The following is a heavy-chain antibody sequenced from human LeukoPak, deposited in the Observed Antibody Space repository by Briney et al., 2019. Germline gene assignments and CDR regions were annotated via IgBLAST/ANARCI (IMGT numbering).Heavy chain of an antibody. CDR1: GGSISSYY. J-gene: IGHJ4*02. V-gene: IGHV4-4*07. CDR2: IYTSGST. D-gene: IGHD3-10*01. CDR3: ARVGYSSSGNYYNDRGAFDY. Sequence: PSETLSLTCTVSGGSISSYYWSWIRQPAGKGLEWIGHIYTSGSTNYNPSLKSRVTMSVDTSKNQFSLKLSSVTAADTAVYYCARVGYSSSGNYYNDRGAFDYWGQGTLVTVSS.